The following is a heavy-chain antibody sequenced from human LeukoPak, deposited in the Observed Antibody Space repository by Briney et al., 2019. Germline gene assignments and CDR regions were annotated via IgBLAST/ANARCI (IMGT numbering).Heavy chain of an antibody. V-gene: IGHV3-53*01. CDR1: GFTVSNNY. CDR2: IYSGGTT. Sequence: GGSLRLSCAASGFTVSNNYMSWVRQAPGKGLGWVSVIYSGGTTYYTDSVKGRFTISRDKFKNTLYLQMNSLRAEDTAVYYCARDGCSTTSCYADWGQGTLVTVSS. J-gene: IGHJ4*02. D-gene: IGHD2-2*01. CDR3: ARDGCSTTSCYAD.